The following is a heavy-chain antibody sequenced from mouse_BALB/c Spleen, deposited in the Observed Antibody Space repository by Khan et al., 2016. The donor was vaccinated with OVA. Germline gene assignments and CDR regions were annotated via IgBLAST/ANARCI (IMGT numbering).Heavy chain of an antibody. Sequence: EVQLQESGPSLVKPSQTLSLTCSVTGDSITTGYWNWIRKFPGNKLEYMGYIIYTGYTYYNQSLKSRISITRHTSTNQYYLQLNSVTDEDTATYYCARSTYRYAFVYWGQGTLVTVSA. V-gene: IGHV3-8*02. CDR1: GDSITTGY. CDR2: IIYTGYT. D-gene: IGHD2-14*01. CDR3: ARSTYRYAFVY. J-gene: IGHJ3*01.